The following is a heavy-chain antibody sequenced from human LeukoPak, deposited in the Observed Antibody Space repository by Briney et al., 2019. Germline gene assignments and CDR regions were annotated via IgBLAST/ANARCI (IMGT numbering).Heavy chain of an antibody. V-gene: IGHV3-23*01. CDR3: AKVGAYYDFWSGYSDY. Sequence: PGGSLRLSCAASGFTFSSYAMSWVRQAPGKGLEWVSAISGSGGSTYYADSVKGRFTISRDNSKNTLYLQMNSLRAEDTAVYYCAKVGAYYDFWSGYSDYWGQGTLVTVSS. D-gene: IGHD3-3*01. J-gene: IGHJ4*02. CDR2: ISGSGGST. CDR1: GFTFSSYA.